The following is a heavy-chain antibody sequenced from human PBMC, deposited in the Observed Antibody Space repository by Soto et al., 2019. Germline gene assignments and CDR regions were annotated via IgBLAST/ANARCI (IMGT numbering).Heavy chain of an antibody. V-gene: IGHV4-39*01. D-gene: IGHD3-22*01. CDR3: ARRLYYDSSGFEGGGMDV. J-gene: IGHJ6*02. CDR2: IYYSGST. CDR1: GGSISRSSYY. Sequence: SETQSLTCTVSGGSISRSSYYWGWFRQPPGKGLEWIGSIYYSGSTYYNPSLKSRVTISVDTSKNQFSLKLSSVTAADTAVYYCARRLYYDSSGFEGGGMDVWGQGTTVT.